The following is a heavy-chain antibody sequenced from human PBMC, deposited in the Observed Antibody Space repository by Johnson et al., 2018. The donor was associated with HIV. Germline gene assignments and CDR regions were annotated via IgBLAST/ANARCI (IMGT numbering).Heavy chain of an antibody. D-gene: IGHD1-14*01. V-gene: IGHV3-30*04. J-gene: IGHJ3*02. CDR3: ARAGKTVTFDI. CDR2: ISDDGSNE. CDR1: GFTFSSYA. Sequence: QVQLVESGGGVVQPGRSLRLSCAASGFTFSSYAMHWVRQAPGKGLEWVAVISDDGSNEYYADSVKGRFTISRDNSKNTLYLQMNSLRAEDTAVYYCARAGKTVTFDIWGQGTMVTVSS.